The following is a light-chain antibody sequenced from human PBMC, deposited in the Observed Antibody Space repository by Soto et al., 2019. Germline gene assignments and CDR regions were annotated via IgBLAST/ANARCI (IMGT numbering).Light chain of an antibody. J-gene: IGKJ1*01. CDR1: QSVSSSY. V-gene: IGKV3-20*01. Sequence: EIVLTQSPGTLSLSPGERATLSCRASQSVSSSYLAWYQRKPGQAPRLLIYGASSRATGIPDRFSGNGSGTDFTLSISRLEPEDFALYYCQHYGSSPVTFGQGTKVDIK. CDR2: GAS. CDR3: QHYGSSPVT.